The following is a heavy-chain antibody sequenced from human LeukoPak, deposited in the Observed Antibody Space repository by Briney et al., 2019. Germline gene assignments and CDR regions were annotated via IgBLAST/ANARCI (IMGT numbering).Heavy chain of an antibody. J-gene: IGHJ4*02. Sequence: GGSLRLSCTASGFTFADYVMHWVRQAPGKGLEWVSSISWNGGNIGYADSVKGRFTISRDNAKNSLYLQMNSLRAEDMALYYCAKDYSSSWYLGSTFDYWGQGTLVTVSS. CDR1: GFTFADYV. V-gene: IGHV3-9*03. D-gene: IGHD6-13*01. CDR2: ISWNGGNI. CDR3: AKDYSSSWYLGSTFDY.